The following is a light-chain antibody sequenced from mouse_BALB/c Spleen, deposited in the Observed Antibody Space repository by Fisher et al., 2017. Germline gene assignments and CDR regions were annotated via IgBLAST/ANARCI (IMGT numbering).Light chain of an antibody. CDR1: SSVSY. CDR3: QQWSSNPPT. Sequence: IVLTQTPAIMSASPGEKVTMTCSASSSVSYMHWYQQKSGASPKLWIYSTSNLASGVPARFSGSGSGTSYSLTISRMEAEDAATYYCQQWSSNPPTFGGGTKLEIK. J-gene: IGKJ2*01. V-gene: IGKV4-59*01. CDR2: STS.